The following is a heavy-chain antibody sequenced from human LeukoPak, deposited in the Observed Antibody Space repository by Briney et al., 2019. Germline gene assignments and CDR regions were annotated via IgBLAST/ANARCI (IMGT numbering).Heavy chain of an antibody. CDR1: GFTFSSYA. CDR3: ARDRIVVVPAAIDTRGYYYYMDV. D-gene: IGHD2-2*02. J-gene: IGHJ6*03. CDR2: ISGSGGST. Sequence: PGGSLRLSCAASGFTFSSYAMGWVRQAPGKGLEWVSAISGSGGSTYYADSVKGRFTISRDNSKNTLYLQMNSLRAEDTAVYYCARDRIVVVPAAIDTRGYYYYMDVWGKGTTVTVSS. V-gene: IGHV3-23*01.